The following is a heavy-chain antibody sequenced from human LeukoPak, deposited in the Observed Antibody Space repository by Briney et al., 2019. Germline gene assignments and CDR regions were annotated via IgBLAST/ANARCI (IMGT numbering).Heavy chain of an antibody. V-gene: IGHV3-21*01. CDR3: ARRANCGGDCLDY. CDR2: ISSSSSYI. Sequence: GGSLRLSCAASGVTFSRYSMNWVRQAPRKGLEWGSSISSSSSYIYYADSVKGRFTISRDNAKNSLYLQMTSLRAEDTAVYYCARRANCGGDCLDYWGQGTLVTVSS. D-gene: IGHD2-21*01. CDR1: GVTFSRYS. J-gene: IGHJ4*02.